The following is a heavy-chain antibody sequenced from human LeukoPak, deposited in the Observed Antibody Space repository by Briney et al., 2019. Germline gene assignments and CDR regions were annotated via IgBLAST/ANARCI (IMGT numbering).Heavy chain of an antibody. D-gene: IGHD5-18*01. CDR2: FYYTGST. Sequence: SETLSLTCTVSGDSMYSNSYYWGWIRQPPGEGLEWIGSFYYTGSTYYNPSLKSRVTISADTSKNQFSLKLSSVAAADTAVYYCARGYTAGWIPYDYWGQGTLVTVSS. J-gene: IGHJ4*02. CDR3: ARGYTAGWIPYDY. V-gene: IGHV4-39*01. CDR1: GDSMYSNSYY.